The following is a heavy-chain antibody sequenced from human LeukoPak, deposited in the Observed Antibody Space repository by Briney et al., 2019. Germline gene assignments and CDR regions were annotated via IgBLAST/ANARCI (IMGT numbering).Heavy chain of an antibody. J-gene: IGHJ4*02. CDR3: ARLRYYSSAYTLDY. D-gene: IGHD3-22*01. CDR2: IDPSDSYT. CDR1: GYSFTSYW. Sequence: PGESLKTSCKGSGYSFTSYWISWVRQMPGKGLEWMGRIDPSDSYTNYSPSFQGHVTISADKSISTAYLQWSSLKASDTAMYYCARLRYYSSAYTLDYSGQRTLVTVSS. V-gene: IGHV5-10-1*01.